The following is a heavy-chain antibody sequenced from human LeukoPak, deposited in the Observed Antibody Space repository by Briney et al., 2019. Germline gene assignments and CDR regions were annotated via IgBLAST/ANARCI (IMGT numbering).Heavy chain of an antibody. V-gene: IGHV3-48*03. J-gene: IGHJ3*02. CDR2: IGFTDSPI. Sequence: GGSLRLSYTASGFTFRSYEMNWVRQAPGKGLEWVSYIGFTDSPIYYADSVKGRFTISRDNAKNSLYLQMNSLRAEDTAVYYCARVGGLFGGNPYDAFDMWGQGTMVTVSS. CDR3: ARVGGLFGGNPYDAFDM. D-gene: IGHD4-23*01. CDR1: GFTFRSYE.